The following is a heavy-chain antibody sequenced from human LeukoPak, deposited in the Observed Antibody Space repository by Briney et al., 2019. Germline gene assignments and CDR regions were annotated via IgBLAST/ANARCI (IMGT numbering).Heavy chain of an antibody. Sequence: PETLSHPFAVYGGSFSGYYWSWIRQPPGKGLEWIGEINPSGSTNYNPSLKSRVTISVDTSKNQFSLKLSSVTAADTAVYYCARKYGSSSRYCSGGSCYEDYYYYMDVWGKGTTSTVSS. V-gene: IGHV4-34*01. CDR2: INPSGST. J-gene: IGHJ6*03. CDR1: GGSFSGYY. CDR3: ARKYGSSSRYCSGGSCYEDYYYYMDV. D-gene: IGHD2-15*01.